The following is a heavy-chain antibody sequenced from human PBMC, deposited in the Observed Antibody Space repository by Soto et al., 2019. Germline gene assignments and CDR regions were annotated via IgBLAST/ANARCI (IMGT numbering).Heavy chain of an antibody. Sequence: GESLKISCKGSGYSFTSYWIGWVRQMPGKGLEWMGIIYPGDSDTRYSPSFQGQVTISADKSISTAYLQWSSLKASDTAMYYCARHTGLGYYDSSGYYSYYYYYYGMDVWGQGTTVTSP. CDR1: GYSFTSYW. CDR2: IYPGDSDT. CDR3: ARHTGLGYYDSSGYYSYYYYYYGMDV. J-gene: IGHJ6*02. V-gene: IGHV5-51*01. D-gene: IGHD3-22*01.